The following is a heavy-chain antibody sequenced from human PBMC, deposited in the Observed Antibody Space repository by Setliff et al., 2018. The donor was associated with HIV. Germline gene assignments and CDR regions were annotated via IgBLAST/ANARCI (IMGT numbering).Heavy chain of an antibody. D-gene: IGHD3-10*01. J-gene: IGHJ6*02. Sequence: GSLRLSCAASGFTFSSYWLSWVRQAPGKGLEWVANIKQDGSEKYYVDSVKGRFTITRDNAKNSLYLQMNSLRAEDTAVYYCARDTYGSGSFYSPEGDYYYYYGMDVWGQGTTVTVSS. CDR2: IKQDGSEK. CDR1: GFTFSSYW. CDR3: ARDTYGSGSFYSPEGDYYYYYGMDV. V-gene: IGHV3-7*01.